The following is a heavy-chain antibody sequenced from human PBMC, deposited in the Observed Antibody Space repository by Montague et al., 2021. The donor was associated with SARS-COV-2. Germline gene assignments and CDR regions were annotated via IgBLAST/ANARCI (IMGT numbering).Heavy chain of an antibody. CDR2: IYSSGST. D-gene: IGHD4-17*01. CDR1: GGSIRSGSYY. V-gene: IGHV4-61*02. J-gene: IGHJ6*02. Sequence: TLSLTCTVSGGSIRSGSYYWSWIRQPAGKGLEWIGRIYSSGSTNYNPSLKSRVTMSVDTSKNQFSLKVSSVTAADTAVYYCARDYGDYSYYYGLDAWGQGTTVTVSS. CDR3: ARDYGDYSYYYGLDA.